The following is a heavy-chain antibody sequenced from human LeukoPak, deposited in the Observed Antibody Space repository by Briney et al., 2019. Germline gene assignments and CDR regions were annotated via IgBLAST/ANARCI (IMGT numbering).Heavy chain of an antibody. CDR2: IKQDGSEK. Sequence: GVLRLSCAASGFTFSSYWMSWVRQAPGKGLEWVANIKQDGSEKYYVDSVKGRFTISRDNAKNSLYLQMNSLRAEDTAVYYCARDLLGSGWYGDWFDPWGQGTLVTVSS. CDR1: GFTFSSYW. J-gene: IGHJ5*02. D-gene: IGHD6-19*01. V-gene: IGHV3-7*01. CDR3: ARDLLGSGWYGDWFDP.